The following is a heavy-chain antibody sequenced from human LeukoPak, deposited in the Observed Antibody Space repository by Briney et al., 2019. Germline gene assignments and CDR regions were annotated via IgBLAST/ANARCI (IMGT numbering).Heavy chain of an antibody. J-gene: IGHJ4*02. CDR3: ARSPLYDYVWGNYRYTFDY. Sequence: SETLSLTCAVYGGSFSGYYWSWIRQPPGKGLEWIGVVNHGGTTNYNPSLKSRVIISADTSKNQFSLKLNSVTAADTAVYYCARSPLYDYVWGNYRYTFDYWGQGTLVTVSS. V-gene: IGHV4-34*01. CDR1: GGSFSGYY. D-gene: IGHD3-16*02. CDR2: VNHGGTT.